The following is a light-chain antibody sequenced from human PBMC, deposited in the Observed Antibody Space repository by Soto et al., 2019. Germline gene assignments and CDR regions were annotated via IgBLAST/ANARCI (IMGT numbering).Light chain of an antibody. CDR2: DAF. V-gene: IGKV3-11*01. J-gene: IGKJ2*01. Sequence: EIMLTQSPATLSLSPGERATLSCRASQSVGSSLAWYQQITGQPPRLLIYDAFIRATGIPARFRGSGFGTDFTLTISSLEPEDFAVYFCQQRSNWPNTFGQGTKLEIK. CDR1: QSVGSS. CDR3: QQRSNWPNT.